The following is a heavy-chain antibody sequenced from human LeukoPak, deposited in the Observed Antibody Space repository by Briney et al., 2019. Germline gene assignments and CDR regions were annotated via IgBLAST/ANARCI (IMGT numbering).Heavy chain of an antibody. V-gene: IGHV3-23*01. J-gene: IGHJ4*02. CDR2: ISDGGSRT. CDR1: GFSFSSYA. D-gene: IGHD7-27*01. Sequence: PGGSLRLSCAASGFSFSSYAVSWVRRAPGRGLEWVSGISDGGSRTYYADSVKGRFTISRDDSKNTLYLQMNSLRAEDTAVYYCAKVQLGIGVDYWGQGTLVTVSS. CDR3: AKVQLGIGVDY.